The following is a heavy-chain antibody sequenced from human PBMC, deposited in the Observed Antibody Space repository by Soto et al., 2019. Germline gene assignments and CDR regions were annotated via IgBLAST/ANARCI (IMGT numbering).Heavy chain of an antibody. CDR2: ISSSSSYI. CDR3: ARGLRYFDWLLAPYDAFAI. V-gene: IGHV3-21*01. J-gene: IGHJ3*02. D-gene: IGHD3-9*01. Sequence: GGSLRLSCAASGFTFSSYSMNWVRQAPGKGLEWVSSISSSSSYIYYADSVKGRFTISRDNAKNSLYLQMNSLRAEDTAVYYCARGLRYFDWLLAPYDAFAIWGQGTMVTVSS. CDR1: GFTFSSYS.